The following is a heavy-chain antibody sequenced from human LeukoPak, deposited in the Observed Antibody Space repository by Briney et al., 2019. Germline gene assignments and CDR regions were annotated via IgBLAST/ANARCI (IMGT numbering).Heavy chain of an antibody. J-gene: IGHJ4*02. CDR2: ISSSSSTI. D-gene: IGHD2-15*01. CDR3: VKDPGHCSGGSCYSILDY. V-gene: IGHV3-48*02. CDR1: GFTFSSYS. Sequence: GGSLRLSCAASGFTFSSYSMNWVRQAPGKGLEWVSYISSSSSTIYYADSVKGRFTISRDNAKNSLYLQMNSLRDEDTAVYYCVKDPGHCSGGSCYSILDYWGQGTLVTVSS.